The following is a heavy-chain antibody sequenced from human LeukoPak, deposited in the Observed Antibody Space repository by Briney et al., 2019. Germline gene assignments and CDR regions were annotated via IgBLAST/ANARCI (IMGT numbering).Heavy chain of an antibody. D-gene: IGHD3-3*01. J-gene: IGHJ6*04. CDR2: ISAYNGNT. CDR3: ARSVRFLEWSTLHNMDV. CDR1: GYIFTSYG. V-gene: IGHV1-18*01. Sequence: PSVKVSCKASGYIFTSYGISWVLQAPGQGLEWMGWISAYNGNTNYAQKLQGRVTMTTDTCTSTAYMELRSLRSDATGLYYCARSVRFLEWSTLHNMDVWGKGTPVTVSS.